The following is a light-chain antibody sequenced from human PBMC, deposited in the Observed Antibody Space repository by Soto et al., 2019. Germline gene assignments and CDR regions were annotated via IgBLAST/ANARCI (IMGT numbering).Light chain of an antibody. CDR3: QQLFSFPPT. V-gene: IGKV1-9*01. J-gene: IGKJ5*01. CDR2: VAS. Sequence: DIQLTQSPSFLSASVGDRVTITCRASQGINNYFAWYQQKPGKAPNLLIYVASTLQSGVPSRFSGSGSGTEFTLTISSLQPEDLATYYCQQLFSFPPTFGQGTRLEIK. CDR1: QGINNY.